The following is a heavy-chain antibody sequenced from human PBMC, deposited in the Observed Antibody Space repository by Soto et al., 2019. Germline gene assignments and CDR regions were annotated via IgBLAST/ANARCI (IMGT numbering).Heavy chain of an antibody. V-gene: IGHV3-49*03. CDR1: GFTFGDYA. J-gene: IGHJ6*02. CDR2: IRSKAYGGTT. D-gene: IGHD5-12*01. Sequence: GGSLRLSCTASGFTFGDYAMSWFRQAPGKGLEWVGFIRSKAYGGTTEYAASVKGRFTISRDDSKSVAYLQMNSLKTEDTAVYYCTRGNSGYDIYYYYGMDVWGQGTTVTVSS. CDR3: TRGNSGYDIYYYYGMDV.